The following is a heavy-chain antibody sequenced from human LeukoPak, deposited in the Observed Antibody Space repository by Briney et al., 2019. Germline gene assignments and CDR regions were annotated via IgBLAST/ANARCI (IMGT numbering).Heavy chain of an antibody. D-gene: IGHD2-15*01. CDR3: ARQGEDSDAFDI. V-gene: IGHV1-69*13. J-gene: IGHJ3*02. Sequence: GASVKVSCKASGGTFSSYAISWVRQAPGQGLEWMGGIISIFGTANYAQKFQGRVTITADESTSTAYMELSSLRSEDTAVYYCARQGEDSDAFDIWGQGTMVTVSS. CDR1: GGTFSSYA. CDR2: IISIFGTA.